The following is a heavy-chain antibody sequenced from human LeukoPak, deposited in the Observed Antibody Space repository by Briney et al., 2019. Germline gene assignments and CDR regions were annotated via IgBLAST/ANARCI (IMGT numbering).Heavy chain of an antibody. V-gene: IGHV3-30*04. CDR1: GFTFSSYA. CDR3: ARAYYGDSDY. CDR2: ISYDGSNK. Sequence: PGGSLRLSCAASGFTFSSYATHWVRQAPGKGLEWVAVISYDGSNKYYADSVKGRSTISRDNSKNTLYLQMNSLRAEDTAVYYCARAYYGDSDYWGQGTLVTVSS. D-gene: IGHD4-17*01. J-gene: IGHJ4*02.